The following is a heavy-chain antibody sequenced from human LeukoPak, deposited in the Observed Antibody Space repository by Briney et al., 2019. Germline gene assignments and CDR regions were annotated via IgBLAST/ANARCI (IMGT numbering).Heavy chain of an antibody. CDR2: IIPIFGRA. V-gene: IGHV1-69*05. Sequence: GASVKVSCKASGGTFSSYAISWVRQAPGQGLEWMGGIIPIFGRANYVQKFQGRVTITTDESTSTAYMELSSLRSEDTAVYYCARVGYDSSGYYSYMDVWGKGTPVTVSS. D-gene: IGHD3-22*01. CDR3: ARVGYDSSGYYSYMDV. J-gene: IGHJ6*03. CDR1: GGTFSSYA.